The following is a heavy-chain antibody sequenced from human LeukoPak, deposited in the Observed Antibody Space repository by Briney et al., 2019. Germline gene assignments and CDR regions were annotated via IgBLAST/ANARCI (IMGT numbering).Heavy chain of an antibody. CDR1: GFTFSSYG. CDR2: ISYDGSNK. Sequence: PGRSLRLSCAASGFTFSSYGMHWVRQAPGKGLEWVAVISYDGSNKYYADSVKGRFTISRDNSKNTLYLQMNSLRAEDTAVYYCAKSGPIGYCSSTSCYQGGWNGMDVWGQGTTVTVSS. D-gene: IGHD2-2*01. J-gene: IGHJ6*02. CDR3: AKSGPIGYCSSTSCYQGGWNGMDV. V-gene: IGHV3-30*18.